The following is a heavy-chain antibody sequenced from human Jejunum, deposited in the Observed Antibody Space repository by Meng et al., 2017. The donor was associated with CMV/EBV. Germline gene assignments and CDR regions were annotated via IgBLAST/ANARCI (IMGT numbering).Heavy chain of an antibody. CDR3: AGWKGFEWELKGHWFDP. J-gene: IGHJ5*02. Sequence: FTFSIYSMNWVRQGPGKGLEWVASISSTSNYIYYADSVKGRFTISRDNAENSVYLQMNSLRAEDTAVYYCAGWKGFEWELKGHWFDPWGQGTLVTVSS. D-gene: IGHD1-26*01. CDR1: FTFSIYS. CDR2: ISSTSNYI. V-gene: IGHV3-21*01.